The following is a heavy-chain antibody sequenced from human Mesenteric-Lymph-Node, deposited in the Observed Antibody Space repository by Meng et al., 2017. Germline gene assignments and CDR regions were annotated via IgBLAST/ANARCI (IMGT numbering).Heavy chain of an antibody. D-gene: IGHD3-3*01. CDR1: GGSISSYY. V-gene: IGHV4-59*01. J-gene: IGHJ4*02. CDR3: ARHNYDFWSGFPPLDY. CDR2: IYYSGST. Sequence: SETLSLTCTVSGGSISSYYWSWIRQPPGKGLEWIGYIYYSGSTNYNPSLKSRVTISVDTSKNQFSLKLSSVTAADTAVYYCARHNYDFWSGFPPLDYWGQGTLVTVSS.